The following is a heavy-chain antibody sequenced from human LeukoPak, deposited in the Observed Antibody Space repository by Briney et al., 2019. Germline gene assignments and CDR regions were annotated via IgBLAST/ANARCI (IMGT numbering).Heavy chain of an antibody. Sequence: GASVKVSSKASGYSFTTYGISWVRQAPGQGLEWMGWISAYNANTNYAPKLQGRVTMTTDTSTSTAYMELRSLRSDDTAVYYCARDYCSSTSCYFDYWGQGTLVTVSS. V-gene: IGHV1-18*01. D-gene: IGHD2-2*01. CDR3: ARDYCSSTSCYFDY. J-gene: IGHJ4*02. CDR1: GYSFTTYG. CDR2: ISAYNANT.